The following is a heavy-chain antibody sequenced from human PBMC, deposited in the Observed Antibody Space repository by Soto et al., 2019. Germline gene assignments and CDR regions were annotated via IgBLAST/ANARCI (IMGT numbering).Heavy chain of an antibody. CDR2: ISYDGSNK. J-gene: IGHJ5*02. CDR1: GFTFNSHG. D-gene: IGHD5-12*01. Sequence: QVLLVESGGGVVQPGGSLTLSCVGSGFTFNSHGMHWVRQAPGKGLEWVAVISYDGSNKYYEESVKGRFTISRDNSRNTVYLQLNSLRDEDTALYYCAQDRTAILAEVSWLESWGQGTLVTVSA. CDR3: AQDRTAILAEVSWLES. V-gene: IGHV3-30*18.